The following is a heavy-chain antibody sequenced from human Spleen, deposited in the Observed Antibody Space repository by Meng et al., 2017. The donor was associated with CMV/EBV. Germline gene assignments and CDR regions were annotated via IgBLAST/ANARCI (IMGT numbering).Heavy chain of an antibody. V-gene: IGHV3-74*03. CDR2: INADGSST. CDR1: GFTFSSYW. CDR3: ARGMLGYDYVWGSFAG. D-gene: IGHD3-16*01. J-gene: IGHJ1*01. Sequence: ETLSLTCVASGFTFSSYWMHWVRHAPGKGLVWVSRINADGSSTTYGDSVKGRFTISRDNAKNTLYLQMTRLRAEDTAVYYCARGMLGYDYVWGSFAGWGQGTPVTVSS.